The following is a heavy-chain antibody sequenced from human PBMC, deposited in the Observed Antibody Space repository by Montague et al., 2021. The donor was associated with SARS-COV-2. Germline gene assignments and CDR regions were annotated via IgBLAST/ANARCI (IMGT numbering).Heavy chain of an antibody. J-gene: IGHJ6*02. V-gene: IGHV3-74*03. CDR1: GFTFSRYW. D-gene: IGHD2-21*02. CDR3: TRSGDGVYYGMDV. Sequence: RLSCAASGFTFSRYWMHWVRQVPGKGLLWVSRINIDGSRTTYADSVKGRFTISRDNAKNTLFLQMNGLRADDTAVYYCTRSGDGVYYGMDVWGQGTTVTVSS. CDR2: INIDGSRT.